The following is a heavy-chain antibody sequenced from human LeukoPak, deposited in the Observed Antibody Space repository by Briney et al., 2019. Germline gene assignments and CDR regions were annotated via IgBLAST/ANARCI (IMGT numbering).Heavy chain of an antibody. Sequence: GASVKVSCKASGYTFTGYYMHWVRQAPGQGLEWMGRIIPILGIANYAQKFQGRVTITADKSTSTAYMELSSLRSEDTAVYYCARDHLDSGIAAAGTGVFDYWGQGTLVTVSS. CDR2: IIPILGIA. CDR1: GYTFTGYY. V-gene: IGHV1-69*04. D-gene: IGHD6-13*01. J-gene: IGHJ4*02. CDR3: ARDHLDSGIAAAGTGVFDY.